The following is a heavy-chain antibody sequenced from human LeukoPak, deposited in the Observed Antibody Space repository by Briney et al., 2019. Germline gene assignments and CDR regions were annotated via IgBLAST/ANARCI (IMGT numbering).Heavy chain of an antibody. V-gene: IGHV3-30*18. Sequence: PGRSLRLSCAASGFTFSSYGMHWVRQAPGKGLEWVAVISYDGSNKYYADSVKGRFTISRDNSKNTLYLQMNSLRAEDTAVYYCAKAPAYHGSGSFYYFDYWGQGTLVTVSS. CDR1: GFTFSSYG. J-gene: IGHJ4*02. D-gene: IGHD3-10*01. CDR3: AKAPAYHGSGSFYYFDY. CDR2: ISYDGSNK.